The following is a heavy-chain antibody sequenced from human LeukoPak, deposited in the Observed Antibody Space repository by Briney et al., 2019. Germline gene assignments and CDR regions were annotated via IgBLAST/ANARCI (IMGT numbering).Heavy chain of an antibody. CDR2: T. Sequence: TYYADSVKGRFTISRDNSKNTLYLQMNSLRAEDTAVYYCALMGYYGSGSYYMTGYFDHWGQGTLVTVSS. V-gene: IGHV3-23*01. CDR3: ALMGYYGSGSYYMTGYFDH. D-gene: IGHD3-10*01. J-gene: IGHJ4*02.